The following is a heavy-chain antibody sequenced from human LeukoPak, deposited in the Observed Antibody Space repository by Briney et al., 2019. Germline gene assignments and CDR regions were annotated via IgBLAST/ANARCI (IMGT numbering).Heavy chain of an antibody. CDR2: ITSSSIYI. V-gene: IGHV3-21*01. J-gene: IGHJ4*02. CDR1: GFTFSAYS. CDR3: AREGAGDYDFWSGYYPPPRYFDY. Sequence: PGGSLRLSCAASGFTFSAYSMNWVRQAPGKGLEWVSSITSSSIYIYYADSVKGRFTISRDNAKNSLYLQMNSLRAEDTAIYYCAREGAGDYDFWSGYYPPPRYFDYWGQGTLVTVSS. D-gene: IGHD3-3*01.